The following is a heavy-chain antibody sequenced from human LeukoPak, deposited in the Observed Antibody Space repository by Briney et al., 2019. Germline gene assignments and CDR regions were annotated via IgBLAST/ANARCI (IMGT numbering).Heavy chain of an antibody. J-gene: IGHJ4*02. D-gene: IGHD2-21*02. V-gene: IGHV3-23*01. CDR2: ISGSGGST. CDR3: AILGGDDHFDY. CDR1: GFTFSSYA. Sequence: QAGGSLRLSCAASGFTFSSYAMSWVRQAPGKGLEWVSAISGSGGSTYYADSAKGRFTISRDNSKNTLYLQMNSLRAEDTAVYYCAILGGDDHFDYWGQGTLVTVSS.